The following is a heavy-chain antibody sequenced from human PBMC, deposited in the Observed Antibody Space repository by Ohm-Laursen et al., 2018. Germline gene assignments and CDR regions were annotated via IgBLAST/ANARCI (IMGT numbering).Heavy chain of an antibody. D-gene: IGHD2-2*01. CDR3: ARQVPAATRGGFDN. CDR2: IFHNRKA. Sequence: SETLSLTCTVSGDSINGYYWSWIRQPTGRGREWIVYIFHNRKAVYNSSLKNRVTISVNTSMNQFSLKLSSVTASVTAVYYCARQVPAATRGGFDNWGQGTLVTVSS. V-gene: IGHV4-59*01. J-gene: IGHJ5*02. CDR1: GDSINGYY.